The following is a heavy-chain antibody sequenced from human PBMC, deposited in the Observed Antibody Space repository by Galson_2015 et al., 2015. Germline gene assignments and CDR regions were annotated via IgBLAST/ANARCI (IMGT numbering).Heavy chain of an antibody. CDR3: ARDPSVAMIDAFDI. J-gene: IGHJ3*02. CDR1: GFTFSSYS. D-gene: IGHD3-22*01. V-gene: IGHV3-7*01. Sequence: SLRLSCAASGFTFSSYSMNWVRQAPGKGLEWVANIKQDGSEKYYVDSVKGRFTISRNNAKNSLYLQMNSLRAEDTAVYYCARDPSVAMIDAFDIWGQGTMVTVSS. CDR2: IKQDGSEK.